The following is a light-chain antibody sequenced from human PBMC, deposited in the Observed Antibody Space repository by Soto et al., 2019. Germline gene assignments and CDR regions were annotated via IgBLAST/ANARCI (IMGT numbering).Light chain of an antibody. Sequence: EIVLTQSPATLSLSPGERATLSCRASQSVSSYLAWYQQKPGQAPRLLIYDAYNRATGIPARFSGSGSGSDFTLTISSLEPEDFAVYYCQQRSNWPRELTFGGGTKVEIK. J-gene: IGKJ4*01. V-gene: IGKV3-11*01. CDR1: QSVSSY. CDR3: QQRSNWPRELT. CDR2: DAY.